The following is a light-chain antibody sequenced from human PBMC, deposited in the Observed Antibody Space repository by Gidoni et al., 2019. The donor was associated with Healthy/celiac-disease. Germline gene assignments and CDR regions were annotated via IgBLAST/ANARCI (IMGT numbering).Light chain of an antibody. CDR3: QQYNNWPLT. CDR1: QSVSSN. Sequence: ELVMTQSPATLSVSPGERATLSCRASQSVSSNLAWYQQKPGQAPRLLIYGASTRATGIPARFSGSGSGTEFTLTISSLQSEDFAVYYCQQYNNWPLTFGQXTRLEIK. V-gene: IGKV3-15*01. CDR2: GAS. J-gene: IGKJ5*01.